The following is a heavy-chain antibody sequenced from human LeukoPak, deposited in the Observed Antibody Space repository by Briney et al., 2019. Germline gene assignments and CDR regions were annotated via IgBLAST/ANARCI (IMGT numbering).Heavy chain of an antibody. V-gene: IGHV3-23*01. CDR3: AKRMVGSGWDYFDY. D-gene: IGHD6-19*01. CDR2: ISGSGGST. Sequence: GGSLRLSCAASGFTFSSYAMSWVRQAPGKGLEWVSAISGSGGSTYYADSVKGRFTISRDNSKNTLYLKMKSLRAEDTAVYYCAKRMVGSGWDYFDYWGQGTLVTVSS. CDR1: GFTFSSYA. J-gene: IGHJ4*02.